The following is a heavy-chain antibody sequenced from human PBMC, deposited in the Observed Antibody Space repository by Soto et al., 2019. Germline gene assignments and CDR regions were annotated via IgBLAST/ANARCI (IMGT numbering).Heavy chain of an antibody. J-gene: IGHJ6*02. V-gene: IGHV3-30*18. Sequence: QVQLVESGGGVVQPGRSLRLSCAASGFTFSSYGMHWVRQAPGKGLEWVAVISYDGSNKYYADSVKGRFTISSDNSKNTLYLQMNSLRAEDTAVYYSAKEVLSGSSWYRAWVGYYSYYGMDVWGQGTTVTVSS. CDR3: AKEVLSGSSWYRAWVGYYSYYGMDV. D-gene: IGHD6-13*01. CDR2: ISYDGSNK. CDR1: GFTFSSYG.